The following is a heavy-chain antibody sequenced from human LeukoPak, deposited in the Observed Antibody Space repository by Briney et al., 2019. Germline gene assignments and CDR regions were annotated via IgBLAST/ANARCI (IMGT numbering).Heavy chain of an antibody. D-gene: IGHD1-20*01. CDR2: VKQDGSEK. J-gene: IGHJ4*02. Sequence: PGGSLRLSCEASGFTFSNYWMRWVRQAPGKGLKWVANVKQDGSEKYYVDSVKGRFSISKDNAKNSLYLQMNSLRVEDTAVYYCVPLNWNPPGDFDRWGQGTLVTVSS. CDR1: GFTFSNYW. CDR3: VPLNWNPPGDFDR. V-gene: IGHV3-7*01.